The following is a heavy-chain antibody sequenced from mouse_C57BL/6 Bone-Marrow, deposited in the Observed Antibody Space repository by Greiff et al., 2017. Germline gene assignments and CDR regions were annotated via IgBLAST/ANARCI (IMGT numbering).Heavy chain of an antibody. V-gene: IGHV5-4*01. CDR1: GFTFSSYA. CDR2: ISDGGSYT. D-gene: IGHD2-1*01. Sequence: EVKVEESGGGLVKPGGSLKLSCAASGFTFSSYAMSWVRQTPDKRLEWVATISDGGSYTYYPDNVKGRFTISRDNAKNNLYLQMSHLKSEDTAMYYCARDGNFYWYFDVWGTGTTVTVSS. CDR3: ARDGNFYWYFDV. J-gene: IGHJ1*03.